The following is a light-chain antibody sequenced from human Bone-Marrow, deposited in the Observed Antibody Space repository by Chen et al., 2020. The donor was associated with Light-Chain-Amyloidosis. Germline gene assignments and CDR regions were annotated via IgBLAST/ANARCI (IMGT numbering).Light chain of an antibody. Sequence: SYVLTLPSSVSVAPGQTATIACGGNKIGSTSAHWYQQTPGRAPLLVVYDDSDRPSGIPERLSGSNSGNTATLTISRVEAGDEADYYCQVWDRSSDRPVFGGGTKLTVL. CDR3: QVWDRSSDRPV. CDR1: KIGSTS. J-gene: IGLJ3*02. V-gene: IGLV3-21*02. CDR2: DDS.